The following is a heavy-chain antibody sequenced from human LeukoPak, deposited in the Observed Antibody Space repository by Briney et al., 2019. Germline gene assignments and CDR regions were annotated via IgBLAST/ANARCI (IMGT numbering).Heavy chain of an antibody. Sequence: GGSLRLSCAASGFTFSSYAMHWVRQAPGKGLEYVSAITTNGGSTYYANSVKGRFTISRDNSKNTLYLQMGSLRAEDMAVYYCARRPGGRYYDYWGQGTLVTVSS. CDR3: ARRPGGRYYDY. CDR1: GFTFSSYA. CDR2: ITTNGGST. V-gene: IGHV3-64*01. D-gene: IGHD3-10*01. J-gene: IGHJ4*02.